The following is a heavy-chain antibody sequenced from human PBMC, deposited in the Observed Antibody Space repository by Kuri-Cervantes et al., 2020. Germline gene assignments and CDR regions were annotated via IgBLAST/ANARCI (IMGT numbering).Heavy chain of an antibody. CDR1: GFTFSDYY. CDR3: AKDTGSGRYYYFYGLDV. J-gene: IGHJ6*02. V-gene: IGHV3-11*01. Sequence: GESLKISCAASGFTFSDYYMSWIRQAPGKGLEWVSYISSSGSTIYYADSVKGRFTISRDNAKNSLYLQMKGLRPEDTALYYCAKDTGSGRYYYFYGLDVWGQGTTVTVSS. D-gene: IGHD3-10*01. CDR2: ISSSGSTI.